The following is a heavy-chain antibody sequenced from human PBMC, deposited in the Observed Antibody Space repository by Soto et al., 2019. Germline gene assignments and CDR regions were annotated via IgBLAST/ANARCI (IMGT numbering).Heavy chain of an antibody. J-gene: IGHJ3*02. CDR3: ARGYYGDSHDAFDI. D-gene: IGHD4-17*01. CDR1: GGTFSSYT. Sequence: ASVKVSCKASGGTFSSYTISWVRQAPGQGLEWMGRIIPIRGIANYAQKFQGRVTMTRDNSTSTAYMELSSLRSEDTAVYYCARGYYGDSHDAFDIWGQGTMVTVSS. V-gene: IGHV1-69*02. CDR2: IIPIRGIA.